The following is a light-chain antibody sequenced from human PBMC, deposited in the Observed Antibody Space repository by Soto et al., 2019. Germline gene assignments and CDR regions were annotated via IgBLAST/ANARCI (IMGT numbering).Light chain of an antibody. CDR1: QSISSW. V-gene: IGKV1-5*01. CDR2: DAS. J-gene: IGKJ1*01. Sequence: DIQMTQSPSTLSASVGDRVTITCRASQSISSWLAWYQQTPGKAPKLLIYDASSLESGVPSRFSGSGSGTEFTLTISSLQPDDFATYNCQQYNSYSPETFGQGTKEDIK. CDR3: QQYNSYSPET.